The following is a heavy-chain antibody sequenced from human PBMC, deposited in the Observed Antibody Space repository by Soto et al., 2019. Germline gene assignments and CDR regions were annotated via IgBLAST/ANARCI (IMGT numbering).Heavy chain of an antibody. Sequence: QVQLVQSWAEVKKPGASVKVSCKASGYTFTSYDINWVRQATGQGLEWMGWMNPNTGDTGYEEKFQGRVTMTRNTSISTAYMELSSLRSEDTAVYYCARGGSSSTWGHDVFDVWGQGTMVTVSS. V-gene: IGHV1-8*01. D-gene: IGHD6-13*01. CDR3: ARGGSSSTWGHDVFDV. CDR1: GYTFTSYD. CDR2: MNPNTGDT. J-gene: IGHJ3*01.